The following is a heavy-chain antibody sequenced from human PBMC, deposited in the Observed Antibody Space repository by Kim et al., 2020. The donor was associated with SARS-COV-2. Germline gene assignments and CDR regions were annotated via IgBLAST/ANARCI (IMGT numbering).Heavy chain of an antibody. CDR1: GYSFTSYW. CDR2: IYPGDSDT. J-gene: IGHJ6*02. Sequence: GESLKISCKGSGYSFTSYWIGWVRQMPGKGLEWMGIIYPGDSDTRYSPSFQGQVTISADKSISTAYLQWSSLKASDTAMYYCARTQYDILTGYYPLYYYYGMDVWSQGTTVTVSS. D-gene: IGHD3-9*01. CDR3: ARTQYDILTGYYPLYYYYGMDV. V-gene: IGHV5-51*01.